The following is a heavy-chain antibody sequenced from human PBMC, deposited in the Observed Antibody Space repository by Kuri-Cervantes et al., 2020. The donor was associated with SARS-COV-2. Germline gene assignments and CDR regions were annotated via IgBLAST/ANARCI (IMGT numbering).Heavy chain of an antibody. CDR2: ISSSSYI. CDR3: ARDRISSGWYVGYYFDY. J-gene: IGHJ4*02. CDR1: GFTFSSYG. V-gene: IGHV3-21*01. D-gene: IGHD6-19*01. Sequence: LSLTCAASGFTFSSYGMHWVRQAPGKGLEWVSSISSSSYIYYADSVKGRFTISRDNAKNSLYLQMNSLRAEDTAVYYCARDRISSGWYVGYYFDYWGQGTLVTVSS.